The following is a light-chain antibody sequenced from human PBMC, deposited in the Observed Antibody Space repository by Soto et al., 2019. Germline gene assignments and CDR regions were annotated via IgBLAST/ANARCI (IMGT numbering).Light chain of an antibody. V-gene: IGLV2-14*03. J-gene: IGLJ2*01. CDR1: SSDVGGYNY. Sequence: QSALTQPASVSGSPGQSITISCTGTSSDVGGYNYVSWYQQHPGKAPKVMIYDVNNRPSGVSNRFSGSKSGNTASLTISGLQAGDEADYYCSSFTSSSTLVGFGGGTKLTVL. CDR3: SSFTSSSTLVG. CDR2: DVN.